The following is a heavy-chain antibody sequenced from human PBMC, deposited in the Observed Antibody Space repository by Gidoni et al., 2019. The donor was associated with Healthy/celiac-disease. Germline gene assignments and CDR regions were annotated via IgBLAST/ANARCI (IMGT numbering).Heavy chain of an antibody. V-gene: IGHV3-66*01. CDR2: SYSGGSQ. Sequence: EVQLVESGGGLVQPGGSLRLSCSAYGFTVSSNYRSWVRQAPGKGLEWVSVSYSGGSQYYADSVKGRVTIARDNSKNTLYLQMNSLRAEDTAVYYFARDPSHDYGAHDAFYIWGQGTMVTVSS. J-gene: IGHJ3*02. CDR3: ARDPSHDYGAHDAFYI. CDR1: GFTVSSNY. D-gene: IGHD4-17*01.